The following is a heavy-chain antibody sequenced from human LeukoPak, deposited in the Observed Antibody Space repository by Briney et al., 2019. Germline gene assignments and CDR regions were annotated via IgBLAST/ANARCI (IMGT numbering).Heavy chain of an antibody. Sequence: ASVKVSCKVSGYTLTELSMHWVRQAPGKGLEWRGGFDPEDGETIYAQKFQGRVTMTEDTSTDTAYMELRSLRSDDTGVYYCARDLKMGYSSGRYSWGTGSSNDYWGQGTLVTVSS. CDR1: GYTLTELS. CDR3: ARDLKMGYSSGRYSWGTGSSNDY. V-gene: IGHV1-24*01. CDR2: FDPEDGET. J-gene: IGHJ4*02. D-gene: IGHD6-19*01.